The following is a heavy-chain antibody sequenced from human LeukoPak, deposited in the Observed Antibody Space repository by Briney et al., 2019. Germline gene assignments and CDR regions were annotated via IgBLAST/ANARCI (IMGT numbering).Heavy chain of an antibody. D-gene: IGHD3-16*02. CDR2: INHSGST. Sequence: SSETLSLTRAVYGGSFSGYYWSWIRQPPGKGLEWIGEINHSGSTNYNPSLKSRVTISVDTSKNQFSLKLSSVTAADTAVYYCARVKGPKYDYVWGSYRYVDYFDYWGQGTLVAVSS. V-gene: IGHV4-34*01. CDR1: GGSFSGYY. J-gene: IGHJ4*02. CDR3: ARVKGPKYDYVWGSYRYVDYFDY.